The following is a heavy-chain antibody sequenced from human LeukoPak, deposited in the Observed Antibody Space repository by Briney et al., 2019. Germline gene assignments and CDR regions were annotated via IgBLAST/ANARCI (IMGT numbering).Heavy chain of an antibody. Sequence: GRSLRLSCAASGFTFSSYGMHWVRQAPGKGLEWVAVISYDGSNKYYADSVKGRFTTSRDNSKNTLYLQMNSLRAEDTAVYYCAKDLIALPPAILLYGMDVWGQGTTVTVSS. J-gene: IGHJ6*02. CDR3: AKDLIALPPAILLYGMDV. V-gene: IGHV3-30*18. CDR2: ISYDGSNK. CDR1: GFTFSSYG.